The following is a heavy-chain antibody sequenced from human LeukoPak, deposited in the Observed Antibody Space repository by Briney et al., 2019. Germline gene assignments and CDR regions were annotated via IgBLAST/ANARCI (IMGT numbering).Heavy chain of an antibody. CDR2: INHSGST. CDR3: ARGRRGWLIDY. J-gene: IGHJ4*02. Sequence: PSETLSLTCAVYGGSFSGYYWSWIRLPPGKGLEWIGEINHSGSTNYNPSLKSRATISVDTSKNQFPLKLSSVTAADTAVYYCARGRRGWLIDYWGQGTLVTVSS. V-gene: IGHV4-34*01. CDR1: GGSFSGYY. D-gene: IGHD6-19*01.